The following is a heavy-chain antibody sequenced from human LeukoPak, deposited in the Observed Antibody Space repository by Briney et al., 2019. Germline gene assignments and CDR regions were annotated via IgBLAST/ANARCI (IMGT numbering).Heavy chain of an antibody. D-gene: IGHD4-23*01. CDR3: ARTLRGGKFDY. Sequence: PGGSLRLSWAASGXNVSSNYMTWVRQAPGKGLEWVSVIYRGGSTYYADSVKGRFTISRHNSRDTMYLQMNSLRTEDTAVYYCARTLRGGKFDYWGQGTLVTVSS. CDR1: GXNVSSNY. CDR2: IYRGGST. J-gene: IGHJ4*02. V-gene: IGHV3-53*04.